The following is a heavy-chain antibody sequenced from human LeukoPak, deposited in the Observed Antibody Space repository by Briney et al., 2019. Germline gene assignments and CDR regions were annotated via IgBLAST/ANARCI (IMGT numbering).Heavy chain of an antibody. CDR2: IYHSGST. V-gene: IGHV4-38-2*02. CDR3: ARDSGYSYGYGLYYYYMDV. CDR1: GYSISSGYY. D-gene: IGHD5-18*01. Sequence: SETLSLTCTVSGYSISSGYYWGWIRQPPGKGLEWIGSIYHSGSTYYNPSLKSRVTISVDTSKNQFSLKLSSVTAADTAVYYCARDSGYSYGYGLYYYYMDVWGKGTTVTVSS. J-gene: IGHJ6*03.